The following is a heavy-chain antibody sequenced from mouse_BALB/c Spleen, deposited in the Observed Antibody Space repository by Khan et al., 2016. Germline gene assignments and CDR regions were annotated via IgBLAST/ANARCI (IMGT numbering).Heavy chain of an antibody. J-gene: IGHJ2*02. D-gene: IGHD1-2*01. V-gene: IGHV1-4*01. CDR1: GYTFTSYT. Sequence: QVQLKQSGAELARPGASVKMSCKASGYTFTSYTIHWVKQRPGQGLEWIGYIDPTSGYTNYNQNFKDKATLTADKSSNTAYMQLSSLTSEDSAVXSCARMISAANSFYYSVQGTSLTVSS. CDR3: ARMISAANSFYY. CDR2: IDPTSGYT.